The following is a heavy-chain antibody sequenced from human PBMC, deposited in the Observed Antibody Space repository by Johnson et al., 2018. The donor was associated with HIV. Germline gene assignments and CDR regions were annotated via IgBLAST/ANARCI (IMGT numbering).Heavy chain of an antibody. V-gene: IGHV3-30*14. D-gene: IGHD3-10*01. CDR3: AKAPYGSGIRPGAFDI. Sequence: QVQLVESGGGVVQPGRSLRLSCAASGFTFSSYAMHWVRQAPGKGLEWVAVISYDGGNKYYADSVKGRFTISRDNSKNTLYLQMNSLRAEDTAVYYCAKAPYGSGIRPGAFDIWGQGTMVTVS. CDR1: GFTFSSYA. CDR2: ISYDGGNK. J-gene: IGHJ3*02.